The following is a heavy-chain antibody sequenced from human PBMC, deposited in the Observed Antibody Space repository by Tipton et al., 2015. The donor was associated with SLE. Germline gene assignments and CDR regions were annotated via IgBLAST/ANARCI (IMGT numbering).Heavy chain of an antibody. CDR1: GYTFTSYY. V-gene: IGHV1-46*01. D-gene: IGHD6-6*01. J-gene: IGHJ4*02. CDR2: INPSGGST. Sequence: QVQLVQSGAEVKKPGASVKVSCKASGYTFTSYYMHCVRQAPGQGLEWMGIINPSGGSTSYAQKFQGRVTMTRDTSTSTVYMEMSSLRSDDTAVYYCARDSGSSGYFDYWGQGTLVTVSS. CDR3: ARDSGSSGYFDY.